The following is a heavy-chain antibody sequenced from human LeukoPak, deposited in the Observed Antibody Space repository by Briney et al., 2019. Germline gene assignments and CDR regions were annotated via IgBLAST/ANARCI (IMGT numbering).Heavy chain of an antibody. Sequence: GGSLRLSCAASGFTFSSYGMHWVRQAPGKGLEWVAFIRYDGSNKYYADSVKGRFTISRDNSKNTLYLQMNSLRAEDTAVYYCAKLGDYYDSSGYPPWGQGTLVTVSP. D-gene: IGHD3-22*01. J-gene: IGHJ5*02. CDR3: AKLGDYYDSSGYPP. CDR1: GFTFSSYG. V-gene: IGHV3-30*02. CDR2: IRYDGSNK.